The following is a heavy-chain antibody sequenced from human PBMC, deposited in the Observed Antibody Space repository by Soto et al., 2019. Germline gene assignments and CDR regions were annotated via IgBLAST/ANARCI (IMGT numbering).Heavy chain of an antibody. CDR1: GYTFTASG. Sequence: ASVKVSCKASGYTFTASGISWVRQAPGQGLEWMGWTSIYNGHTEYSPKFLGRVVMTTDTSADTAYLELRSLRPDDAALYYFARWDDYGASDQYHFDHWGQGTRVTVSS. V-gene: IGHV1-18*01. J-gene: IGHJ4*02. D-gene: IGHD4-17*01. CDR2: TSIYNGHT. CDR3: ARWDDYGASDQYHFDH.